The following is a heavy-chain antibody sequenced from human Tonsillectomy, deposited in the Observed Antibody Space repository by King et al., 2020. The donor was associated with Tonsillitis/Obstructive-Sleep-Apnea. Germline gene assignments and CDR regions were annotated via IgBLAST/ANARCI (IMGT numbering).Heavy chain of an antibody. J-gene: IGHJ4*02. D-gene: IGHD2-15*01. CDR3: ARDDKDDRYFDY. Sequence: QLVQSGAEVKKPGASVKVSCKAYGYTFTRYYIHWVRQSPGQWLEWMGIINPSVCITSYAQKFQGRVTMTRDTSTNTVHMELSSRRSEDTAVYYCARDDKDDRYFDYWGQGTLVTVSS. CDR2: INPSVCIT. V-gene: IGHV1-46*01. CDR1: GYTFTRYY.